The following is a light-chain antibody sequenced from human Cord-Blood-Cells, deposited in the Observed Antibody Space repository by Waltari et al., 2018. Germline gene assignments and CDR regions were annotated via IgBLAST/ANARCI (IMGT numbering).Light chain of an antibody. CDR2: DVS. CDR1: SSDVGGYNY. V-gene: IGLV2-14*01. J-gene: IGLJ2*01. CDR3: SSYTSSRRV. Sequence: QSALTQPASVSGSPGQSITISCPGTSSDVGGYNYVSWYQQHPGKAPKLMIDDVSNRPSGVSNRFSGSKSGNTTSLTISGLQAEDEADYYCSSYTSSRRVFGGGTKLTVL.